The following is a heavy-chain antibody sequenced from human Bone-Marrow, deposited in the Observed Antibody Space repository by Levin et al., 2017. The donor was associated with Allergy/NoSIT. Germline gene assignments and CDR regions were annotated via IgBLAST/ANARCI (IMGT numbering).Heavy chain of an antibody. D-gene: IGHD2-21*01. V-gene: IGHV3-66*01. CDR1: GFTVSNNY. Sequence: GESLKISCAASGFTVSNNYMSWVRQAPGKGLEWVSLIYGDGSTRFADSVKGRFTISRDSSKNTLYLQMNSLRAEDTAVYYCARNSGSCNSCGYWGQGTLVTVSS. J-gene: IGHJ4*02. CDR2: IYGDGST. CDR3: ARNSGSCNSCGY.